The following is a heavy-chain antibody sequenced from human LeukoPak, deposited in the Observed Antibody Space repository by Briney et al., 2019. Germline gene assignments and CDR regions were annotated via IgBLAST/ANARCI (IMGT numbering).Heavy chain of an antibody. CDR1: GFTFSDYY. CDR3: ARDRSRVSDY. J-gene: IGHJ4*02. Sequence: GGSLRLSCAASGFTFSDYYMSWIRQTPGKGLEWISYISDGGDKIYYADSVKGRFTISRDNAKNSLYLQMNSLRAEDTAVYFCARDRSRVSDYWGQGTLVTVSS. V-gene: IGHV3-11*04. CDR2: ISDGGDKI.